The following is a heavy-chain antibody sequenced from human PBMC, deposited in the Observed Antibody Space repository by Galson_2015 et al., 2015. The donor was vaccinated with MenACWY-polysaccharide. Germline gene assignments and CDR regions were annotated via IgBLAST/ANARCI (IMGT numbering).Heavy chain of an antibody. CDR2: INTNTGNP. D-gene: IGHD3-10*01. Sequence: SVKVSCKASGYTFTNYAINWVRQAPGQGLEWLGWINTNTGNPTYAQAFTGRFVFSLDTSVSTAYLQISSLKAEDAAVYYCVRDPQQIPTPLPMVRFHYWSQRALVTVTS. V-gene: IGHV7-4-1*02. J-gene: IGHJ4*02. CDR3: VRDPQQIPTPLPMVRFHY. CDR1: GYTFTNYA.